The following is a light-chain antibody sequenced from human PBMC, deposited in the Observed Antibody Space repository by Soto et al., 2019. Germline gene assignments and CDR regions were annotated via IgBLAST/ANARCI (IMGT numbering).Light chain of an antibody. CDR2: DVS. CDR1: SSDVGGYNY. CDR3: CSYEGSYVV. Sequence: QSALTQPRSVSGSPGQSVTISCTGTSSDVGGYNYVSWYQQHPGKAPKLMIYDVSKRPSGVPDRFSGSKSGNTASLTISGLQAEYEADYYCCSYEGSYVVFGGGTKLTVL. V-gene: IGLV2-11*01. J-gene: IGLJ2*01.